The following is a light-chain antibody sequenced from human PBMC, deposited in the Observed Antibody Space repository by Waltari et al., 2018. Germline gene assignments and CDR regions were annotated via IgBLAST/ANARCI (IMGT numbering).Light chain of an antibody. V-gene: IGLV2-23*02. J-gene: IGLJ1*01. CDR2: DVS. CDR3: CSYAGSGTYV. Sequence: QSALTQPASVSGSPGQSITISCTGTRSDVGGYKYVSWYQQHPGKAPKVMIYDVSERPSGVSNRFSGSKSANTASLTIAGLQAEDEADYYCCSYAGSGTYVFGSGTKVTVL. CDR1: RSDVGGYKY.